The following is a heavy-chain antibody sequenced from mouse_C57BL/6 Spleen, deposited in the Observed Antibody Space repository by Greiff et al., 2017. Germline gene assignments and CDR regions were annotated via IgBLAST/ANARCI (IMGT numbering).Heavy chain of an antibody. J-gene: IGHJ3*01. V-gene: IGHV1-69*01. CDR2: IDPSDSYT. Sequence: QVQLQQPGAELVMPGASVKLSCKASGYTFTSYWMHWVKQRPGQGLEWIGEIDPSDSYTNSNQKFKGKSTLTVDKSSSTAYMQLSSLTSEDSAVYYCARRGYYYGSSWFAYWGQGTLVTVSA. D-gene: IGHD1-1*01. CDR3: ARRGYYYGSSWFAY. CDR1: GYTFTSYW.